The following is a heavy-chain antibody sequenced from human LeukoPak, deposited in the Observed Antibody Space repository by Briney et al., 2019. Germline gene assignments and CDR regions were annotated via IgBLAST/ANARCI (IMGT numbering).Heavy chain of an antibody. CDR1: GYTFTSYY. Sequence: ASVKVSCKASGYTFTSYYMHWVRQAPGQGLEWMGIINPSGGSTSYAQKFQGRVTMTRDTSTSTVYMGLSSLRSEDTAVYYCAREDPGVVALLDRYFDLWGRGTLVTVSS. D-gene: IGHD2-15*01. V-gene: IGHV1-46*01. CDR3: AREDPGVVALLDRYFDL. CDR2: INPSGGST. J-gene: IGHJ2*01.